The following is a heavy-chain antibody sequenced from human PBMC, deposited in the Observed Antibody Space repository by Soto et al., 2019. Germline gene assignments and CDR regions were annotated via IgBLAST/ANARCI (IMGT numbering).Heavy chain of an antibody. V-gene: IGHV1-2*02. J-gene: IGHJ5*02. CDR3: ARDRYSTGYFDP. D-gene: IGHD5-12*01. CDR1: GYTFTGYY. CDR2: INPNSGST. Sequence: QVQLVQSGAEVKKPGASVKVSCKASGYTFTGYYMHWVRQAPGQGLEWMGWINPNSGSTNYAQKFQGRVTMTRDTSISTAYMELSRLRSDDTAVYYCARDRYSTGYFDPWGQGTLVTVSS.